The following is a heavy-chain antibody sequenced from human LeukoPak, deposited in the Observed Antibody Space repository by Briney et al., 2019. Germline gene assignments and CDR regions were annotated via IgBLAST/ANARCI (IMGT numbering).Heavy chain of an antibody. CDR3: ARGPHDILTDPIGISPNWFDP. Sequence: SGTLSLTCAVSGGSISSSNWWSWVRQPPGKGLEWIGEIYHSGSTNYNPSLKSRVTISVDTSKNQFSLKLSSVTAADTAVYYCARGPHDILTDPIGISPNWFDPWGQGTLVTVSS. D-gene: IGHD3-9*01. CDR1: GGSISSSNW. CDR2: IYHSGST. J-gene: IGHJ5*02. V-gene: IGHV4-4*02.